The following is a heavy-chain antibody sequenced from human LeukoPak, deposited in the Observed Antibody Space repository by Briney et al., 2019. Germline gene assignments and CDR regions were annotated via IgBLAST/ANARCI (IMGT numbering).Heavy chain of an antibody. CDR2: FDPEDGET. J-gene: IGHJ5*02. Sequence: ASVKVSCKVSGYTLTELSMHWVRQAPRKGLEWMGGFDPEDGETIYAQKFQGRVTMTRNTSISTAYMELSSLRSEDTAVYYCASAPYGYSGYDQGWFDPWGQGTLVTVSS. CDR3: ASAPYGYSGYDQGWFDP. CDR1: GYTLTELS. V-gene: IGHV1-24*01. D-gene: IGHD5-12*01.